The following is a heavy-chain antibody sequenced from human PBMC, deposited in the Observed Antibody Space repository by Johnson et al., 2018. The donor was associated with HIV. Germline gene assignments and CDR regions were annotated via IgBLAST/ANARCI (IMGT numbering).Heavy chain of an antibody. Sequence: VQLVESGGGLVQPGGSLRLSCAASGFTFTNYWMHWVRQAPGKGLVWVSRINTDGTSTNYADFVKGRFTISRDNAKNTLYLQMNSLRAEDTAVYYCARGGQLVAFDIWGQGTMVTVSS. D-gene: IGHD6-6*01. CDR2: INTDGTST. CDR1: GFTFTNYW. V-gene: IGHV3-74*01. J-gene: IGHJ3*02. CDR3: ARGGQLVAFDI.